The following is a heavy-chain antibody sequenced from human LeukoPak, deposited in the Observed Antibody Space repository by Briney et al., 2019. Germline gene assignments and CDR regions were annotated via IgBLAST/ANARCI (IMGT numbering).Heavy chain of an antibody. J-gene: IGHJ4*02. D-gene: IGHD3-10*01. V-gene: IGHV4-4*07. Sequence: SETQSLTCTVSGGSISSYYWSWIRQPAGKGLEWIGRIYTSGITNYNPSLKSRVTMSVDTSKNQFSLKLSSVTAADTAVYYCARDGVVRGVITHWGQGTLVTVSS. CDR1: GGSISSYY. CDR2: IYTSGIT. CDR3: ARDGVVRGVITH.